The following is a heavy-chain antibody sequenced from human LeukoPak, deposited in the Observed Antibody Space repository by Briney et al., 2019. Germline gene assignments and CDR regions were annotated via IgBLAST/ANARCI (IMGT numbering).Heavy chain of an antibody. J-gene: IGHJ4*02. D-gene: IGHD1-26*01. V-gene: IGHV3-66*01. Sequence: GGSLRLSCAAPGFTFSSYSMNWVRQAPGKGPEWVSVIYGGGSTYYADSVKGRFTISRDNSKNTLYLQMNSLRAEDTAVYYCARAYSGSYYFDYWGQGTLVTVSS. CDR3: ARAYSGSYYFDY. CDR1: GFTFSSYS. CDR2: IYGGGST.